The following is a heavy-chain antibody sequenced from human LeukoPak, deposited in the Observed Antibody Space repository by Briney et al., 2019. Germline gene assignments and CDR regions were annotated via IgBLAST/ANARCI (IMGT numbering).Heavy chain of an antibody. CDR2: ISGSGGGT. V-gene: IGHV3-23*01. CDR3: AKHLFGNPLVDWFDP. D-gene: IGHD2-8*02. CDR1: GFTFSDYA. Sequence: SGGSLRLSCAASGFTFSDYAMSWVRQAPGKGLVWVSAISGSGGGTFYTDSVKGRFTISRDNSKNTLYLQMNSLRVEDTAVYYCAKHLFGNPLVDWFDPWGQGTLVTVSS. J-gene: IGHJ5*02.